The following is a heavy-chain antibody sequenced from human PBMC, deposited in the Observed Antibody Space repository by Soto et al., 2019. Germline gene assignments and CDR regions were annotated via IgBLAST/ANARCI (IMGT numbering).Heavy chain of an antibody. D-gene: IGHD2-2*02. J-gene: IGHJ6*03. CDR2: IKQDGSEK. V-gene: IGHV3-7*04. CDR1: GFTFSSYW. CDR3: ARGPGHTYYYYYYYMDV. Sequence: GGSLRLSCAASGFTFSSYWMSWVRQAPGKGLEWVANIKQDGSEKYYVDSVKGRFTISRDNAKNSLYLQMNSLRAEDTAVYYCARGPGHTYYYYYYYMDVWGKGTTVTVSS.